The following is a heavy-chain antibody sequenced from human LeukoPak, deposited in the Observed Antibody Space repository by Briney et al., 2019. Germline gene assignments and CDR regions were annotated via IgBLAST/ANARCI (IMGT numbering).Heavy chain of an antibody. Sequence: GGSLRLSCAASGFTFSDYYMSWIRQAPGEGLEWVSYISNSGSTIYYADSVKGRFFISRDNAKNSLYLQMNSLRAEDTAVYYCARAPKFRLVGVPKGPFDPWGQGTLVTVSS. J-gene: IGHJ5*02. CDR2: ISNSGSTI. CDR3: ARAPKFRLVGVPKGPFDP. D-gene: IGHD1-26*01. CDR1: GFTFSDYY. V-gene: IGHV3-11*01.